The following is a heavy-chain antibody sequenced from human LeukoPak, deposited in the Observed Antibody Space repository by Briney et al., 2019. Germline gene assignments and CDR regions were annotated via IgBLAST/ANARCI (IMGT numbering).Heavy chain of an antibody. V-gene: IGHV5-51*01. J-gene: IGHJ5*02. CDR3: ARHRAIGSSRWFDP. D-gene: IGHD2-2*01. CDR1: GNDFTNYW. CDR2: IYPGDSDT. Sequence: GESLKISCTGSGNDFTNYWIAWVRQMPGKGLEWMGIIYPGDSDTRYSPFFQGQVAISADKSISTAYLQWSSLKASDTAMYYRARHRAIGSSRWFDPWGQGTLVTVSS.